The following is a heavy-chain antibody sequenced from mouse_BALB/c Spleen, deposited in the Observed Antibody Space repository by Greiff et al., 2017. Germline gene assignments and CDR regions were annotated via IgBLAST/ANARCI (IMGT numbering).Heavy chain of an antibody. D-gene: IGHD2-14*01. V-gene: IGHV5-17*02. CDR3: ARGNYRSLYAMDY. J-gene: IGHJ4*01. Sequence: EVQRVESGGGLVQPGGSRKLSCAASGFTFSSFGMHWVRQAPEKGLEWVAYISSGSSTIYYADTVKGRFTISRDNPKNTLFLQMTSLRSEDTAMYYCARGNYRSLYAMDYWGQGTSVTVSS. CDR1: GFTFSSFG. CDR2: ISSGSSTI.